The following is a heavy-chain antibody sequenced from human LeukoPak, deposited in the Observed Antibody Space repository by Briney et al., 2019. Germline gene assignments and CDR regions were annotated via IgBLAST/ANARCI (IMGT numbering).Heavy chain of an antibody. J-gene: IGHJ6*02. Sequence: VGSLRLSCAASGFTFSDHYMSWIRQVPGKGLEWVSYISTSGTYTNYADSVKGRFTISRDNAKNSLYLQMNSLRAGDTAVYYCARGHYGLDVWGQGTTVTVSS. V-gene: IGHV3-11*03. CDR2: ISTSGTYT. CDR3: ARGHYGLDV. CDR1: GFTFSDHY.